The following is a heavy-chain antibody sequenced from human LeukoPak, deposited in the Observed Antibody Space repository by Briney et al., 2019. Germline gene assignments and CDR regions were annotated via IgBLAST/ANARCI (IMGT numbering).Heavy chain of an antibody. CDR1: GGSISSSSYY. V-gene: IGHV4-39*07. CDR3: ARDSSWGYYYYMDV. D-gene: IGHD6-13*01. CDR2: IYYSGST. Sequence: TASETLSLTCTVSGGSISSSSYYWGWIRQPPGKGLEWIGSIYYSGSTYYNPSLKSRVTISVDTSKNQFSLKLSSVTAADTAVYYCARDSSWGYYYYMDVWGKGTTVTISS. J-gene: IGHJ6*03.